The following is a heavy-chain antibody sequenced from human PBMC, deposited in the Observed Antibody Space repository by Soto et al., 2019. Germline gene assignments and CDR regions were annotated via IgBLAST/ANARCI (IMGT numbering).Heavy chain of an antibody. CDR1: GVSISRDNW. Sequence: QVQLQESGPGLVRHPGPVSLPCAVSGVSISRDNWCRWVRQPPGKALEWIGGIPHRGSTHYNPSLKIRVTMSVVSSKALFSLTLDSVTAADTAVDDCARDQGSHPGDWGQRTLVYVSS. J-gene: IGHJ4*02. V-gene: IGHV4-4*03. D-gene: IGHD6-13*01. CDR2: IPHRGST. CDR3: ARDQGSHPGD.